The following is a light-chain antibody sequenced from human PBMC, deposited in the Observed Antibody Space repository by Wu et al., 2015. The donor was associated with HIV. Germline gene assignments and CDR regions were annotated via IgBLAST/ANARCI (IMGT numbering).Light chain of an antibody. J-gene: IGKJ5*01. CDR3: QQYGDSPVT. CDR2: VHL. V-gene: IGKV3-20*01. CDR1: QSVSASY. Sequence: SLSPGQRATLSCRSSQSVSASYLAWYQRNLASLPGSSSMVHLRGPRTSQTGFGGSGSGTDFILTINRLEPEDFAVYYCQQYGDSPVTFGQGTRLE.